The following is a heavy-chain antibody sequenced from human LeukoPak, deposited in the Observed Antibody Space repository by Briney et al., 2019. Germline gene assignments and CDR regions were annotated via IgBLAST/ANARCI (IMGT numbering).Heavy chain of an antibody. J-gene: IGHJ6*02. V-gene: IGHV3-7*01. Sequence: GGSLRLSCAASGFTFSSYWMSWVRQAPGKGLEWVANIKQDGSEKYYVDSVKGRFTISRDNAKNSLYLQMNSLRAEDTAVYYCARGLLRALPDYDFWSGYVWGQGTTVTVSS. CDR2: IKQDGSEK. CDR1: GFTFSSYW. CDR3: ARGLLRALPDYDFWSGYV. D-gene: IGHD3-3*01.